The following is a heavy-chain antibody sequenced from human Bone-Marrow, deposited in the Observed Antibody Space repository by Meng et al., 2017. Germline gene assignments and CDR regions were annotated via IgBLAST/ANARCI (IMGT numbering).Heavy chain of an antibody. J-gene: IGHJ3*02. V-gene: IGHV3-73*01. CDR2: IETKYSSYAT. CDR1: GVSFSGSH. Sequence: GESLKISCVVSGVSFSGSHIHCVRQTSEKGLEWIGRIETKYSSYATSYAASVRGRFTISRDDSINTAYLQMNSLKNEDTALYYCTIYTSGHIWGQGTMVTVSS. D-gene: IGHD6-19*01. CDR3: TIYTSGHI.